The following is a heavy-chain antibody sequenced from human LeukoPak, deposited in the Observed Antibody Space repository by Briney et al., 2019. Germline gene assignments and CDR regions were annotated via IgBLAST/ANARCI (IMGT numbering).Heavy chain of an antibody. CDR3: AKRYYYDSSGYYYEAQYYFDY. CDR1: GFTFSSYA. V-gene: IGHV3-23*01. Sequence: GGSLRLSCAASGFTFSSYAMSWVRQAPGKGLEWVSAISGSGGSTCYADSVKGRFTISRDNSKNTLYLQMNSLRAEDTAVYYCAKRYYYDSSGYYYEAQYYFDYWGQGTLVTVSS. D-gene: IGHD3-22*01. CDR2: ISGSGGST. J-gene: IGHJ4*02.